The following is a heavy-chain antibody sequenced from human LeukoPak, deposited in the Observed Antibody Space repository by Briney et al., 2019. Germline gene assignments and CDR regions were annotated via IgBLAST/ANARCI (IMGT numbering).Heavy chain of an antibody. CDR1: GGSISSYY. V-gene: IGHV4-59*08. J-gene: IGHJ4*02. D-gene: IGHD3-10*01. Sequence: SETLSLTCTVSGGSISSYYWSWIRKPPGKGREWIGYIYYSGSTNYNPSLRSRVTISVDTSKNQFSLKLSSVTAADTAVYYCASLPLWFGELSPFHWGQGTLVTVSS. CDR3: ASLPLWFGELSPFH. CDR2: IYYSGST.